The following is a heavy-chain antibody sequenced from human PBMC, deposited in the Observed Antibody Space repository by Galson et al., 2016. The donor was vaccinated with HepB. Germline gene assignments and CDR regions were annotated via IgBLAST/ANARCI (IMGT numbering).Heavy chain of an antibody. CDR1: GFSFNNYA. V-gene: IGHV3-48*01. CDR3: ASDPSLGSNCYNYLDY. D-gene: IGHD6-13*01. J-gene: IGHJ4*02. CDR2: LSASSQNI. Sequence: SLRLSCAASGFSFNNYAMNWVRQAPGRGLEWISYLSASSQNIDYADSVKGRFTVSRDNGKNSLYLQMNSLRADDTAVYYCASDPSLGSNCYNYLDYWGQGARVTVSS.